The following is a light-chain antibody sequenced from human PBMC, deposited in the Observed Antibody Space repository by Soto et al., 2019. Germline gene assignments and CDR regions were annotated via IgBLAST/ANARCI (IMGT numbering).Light chain of an antibody. CDR2: DAS. J-gene: IGKJ5*01. CDR1: QDINNY. Sequence: DIQMTQSPSSLSASVGDRVTITCQATQDINNYLSWYHQKPGKAPKLLIYDASNLETGVPSRFSGSGSGTDFTFTISSLQPEDIATYYCQQYNKGVTFGQGTRLEI. CDR3: QQYNKGVT. V-gene: IGKV1-33*01.